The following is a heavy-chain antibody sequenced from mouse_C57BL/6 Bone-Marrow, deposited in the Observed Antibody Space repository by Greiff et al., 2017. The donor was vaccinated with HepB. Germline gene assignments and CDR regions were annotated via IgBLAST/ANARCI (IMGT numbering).Heavy chain of an antibody. CDR2: IYPGDGDT. Sequence: VQLQQSGPELVKPGASVKISCKASGYAFSSSWMNWVKQRPGKGLEWIGRIYPGDGDTNYNGKFKGKATLTADKSSSTAYMQLSSLTSEDSAVYFCARYYPFYFDYWGQGTTLTVSS. CDR3: ARYYPFYFDY. D-gene: IGHD1-1*01. CDR1: GYAFSSSW. J-gene: IGHJ2*01. V-gene: IGHV1-82*01.